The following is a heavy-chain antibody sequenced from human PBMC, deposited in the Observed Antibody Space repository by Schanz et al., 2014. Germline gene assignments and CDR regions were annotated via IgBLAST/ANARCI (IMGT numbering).Heavy chain of an antibody. CDR2: IWYDENNK. CDR3: ARDGDFDY. Sequence: VQLAESGGGVVQPGRSLRLSCAASGFAFNNYGMHWVRQAPGKGLEWVAIIWYDENNKKYADSVKGRFTISRDNSKNTLFLQMSSLRAEDTAVYYCARDGDFDYWGQGTLVTVSS. CDR1: GFAFNNYG. V-gene: IGHV3-33*01. J-gene: IGHJ4*02.